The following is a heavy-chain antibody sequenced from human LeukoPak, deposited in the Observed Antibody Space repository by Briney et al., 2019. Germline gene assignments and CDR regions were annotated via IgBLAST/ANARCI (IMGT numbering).Heavy chain of an antibody. CDR2: IKQDGSEK. D-gene: IGHD6-13*01. V-gene: IGHV3-7*05. J-gene: IGHJ4*02. CDR1: GFTFSSYW. Sequence: GGSLRLSCAASGFTFSSYWMSWVRQAPGKGLEWVANIKQDGSEKYYVDSVKGRFTISRDNAKNSLYLQMNSLRAEDTAVYYCARDRGSSSSSWHYFDYRGQGTLVTVSS. CDR3: ARDRGSSSSSWHYFDY.